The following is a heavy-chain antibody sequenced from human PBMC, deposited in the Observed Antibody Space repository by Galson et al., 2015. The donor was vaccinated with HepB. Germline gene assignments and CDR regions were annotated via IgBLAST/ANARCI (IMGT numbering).Heavy chain of an antibody. D-gene: IGHD6-19*01. V-gene: IGHV3-23*01. CDR2: VSGSGDST. Sequence: SLRLSCAASGFTFSSYVMNWVRQAPGKGLEWVSAVSGSGDSTYYADSVKGRFTISRDNSKNTLFLQMNDLRGEDTAIYYCAKRKYTSGWRGIFDYWGQGTPVTVSS. CDR3: AKRKYTSGWRGIFDY. CDR1: GFTFSSYV. J-gene: IGHJ4*02.